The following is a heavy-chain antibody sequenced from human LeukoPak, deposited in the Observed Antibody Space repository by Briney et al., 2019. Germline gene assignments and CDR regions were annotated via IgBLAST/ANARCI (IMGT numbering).Heavy chain of an antibody. Sequence: SETLSLTCIVTGGSISNSNYYWGWIRQPPGKGLEWIGSISYSGTIFSNPSLRSRVTKSVDTSRNQFSMKLSSVTAADTAVYYCARRLPGGYFDYWGQGTLVTVSS. CDR3: ARRLPGGYFDY. V-gene: IGHV4-39*01. CDR2: ISYSGTI. J-gene: IGHJ4*02. CDR1: GGSISNSNYY. D-gene: IGHD1-1*01.